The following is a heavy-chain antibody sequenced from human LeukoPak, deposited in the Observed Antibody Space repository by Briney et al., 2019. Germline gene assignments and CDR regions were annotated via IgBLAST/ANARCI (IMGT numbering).Heavy chain of an antibody. CDR1: GCTFTSYG. D-gene: IGHD3-3*01. CDR2: ISAYNGNT. Sequence: ASVKVSRKASGCTFTSYGISWVRQAPGQGLEWMGWISAYNGNTNYAQKLQGRVTMTTDTSTSTAYMELRSLRSDDTAVYYCARGRTRFLEWLGGGYYFDYWGQGTLVTVSS. CDR3: ARGRTRFLEWLGGGYYFDY. J-gene: IGHJ4*02. V-gene: IGHV1-18*01.